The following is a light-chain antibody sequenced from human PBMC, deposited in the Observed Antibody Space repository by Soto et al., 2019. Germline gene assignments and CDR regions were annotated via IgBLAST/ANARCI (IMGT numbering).Light chain of an antibody. V-gene: IGKV3-20*01. CDR3: QQYGRSTT. CDR2: GAS. CDR1: QSVGSY. J-gene: IGKJ5*01. Sequence: IVFTRSPATLSLSTGERATFSWRASQSVGSYLAWYQQKPGQAPRLLIYGASSRATGIPDRFSGSGSGTDFTLTISRLEPEDFAVYYCQQYGRSTTFGQGTRLAI.